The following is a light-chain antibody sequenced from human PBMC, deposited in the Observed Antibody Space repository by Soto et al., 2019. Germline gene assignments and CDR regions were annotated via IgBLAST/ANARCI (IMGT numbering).Light chain of an antibody. Sequence: QSVLTQPASVSGSPGLSVAISCTGTSSDVGGYNSVSWYQQHPGKAPKLLIYDVSNRPSGVSNRFSGSKSGNTASLTSSGLQDEDEGYYYCSSYRPGGSYVFGTGTKVTVL. CDR2: DVS. V-gene: IGLV2-14*01. CDR1: SSDVGGYNS. CDR3: SSYRPGGSYV. J-gene: IGLJ1*01.